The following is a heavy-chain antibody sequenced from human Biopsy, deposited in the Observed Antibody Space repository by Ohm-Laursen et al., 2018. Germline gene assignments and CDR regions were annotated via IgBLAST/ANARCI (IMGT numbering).Heavy chain of an antibody. CDR1: GHTLTALS. J-gene: IGHJ4*02. CDR3: AADINVWNVNY. Sequence: ASVKASCQVSGHTLTALSMHWVRQAPGRGLEWMGGFAPENGKTIYAQKFQGRITMTEDASTDTAYMELSSLRSEDTAVYYCAADINVWNVNYWGQGTQVTVSS. D-gene: IGHD1-1*01. V-gene: IGHV1-24*01. CDR2: FAPENGKT.